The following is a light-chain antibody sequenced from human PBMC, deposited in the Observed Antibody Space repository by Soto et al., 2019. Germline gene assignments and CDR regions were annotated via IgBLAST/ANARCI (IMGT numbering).Light chain of an antibody. Sequence: DIQMTQSPSSLSASVGDRVTIACQASQDISKYLNWYQFRPGQAPKLLIYDASNLEAGVPSRFRGSGSGTHFTLTITILQPEDVATYYCQQYDNLLALTFGGGTKVQIK. CDR2: DAS. J-gene: IGKJ4*01. V-gene: IGKV1-33*01. CDR3: QQYDNLLALT. CDR1: QDISKY.